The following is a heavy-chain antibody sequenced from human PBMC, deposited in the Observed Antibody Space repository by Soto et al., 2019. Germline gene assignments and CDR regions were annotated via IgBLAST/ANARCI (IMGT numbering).Heavy chain of an antibody. V-gene: IGHV3-11*01. J-gene: IGHJ4*02. CDR3: ASHYDVWSGYRSPVDY. CDR1: GYTFSDYY. CDR2: IDTSGTKI. D-gene: IGHD3-3*01. Sequence: QVQLVESGGDLVKPGGSLRLSCAASGYTFSDYYMSWIRQAPGKGLEWISYIDTSGTKIYYADCVKGRFTITRDNAKNSLYLEMNSLRNEDTAVYYCASHYDVWSGYRSPVDYWGRGTLVTVSS.